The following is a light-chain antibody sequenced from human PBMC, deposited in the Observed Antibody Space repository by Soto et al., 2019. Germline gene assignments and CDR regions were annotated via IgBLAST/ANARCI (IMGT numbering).Light chain of an antibody. CDR1: QSIGST. V-gene: IGKV3-15*01. Sequence: ILMTHSRSTLSVSPGERSTLSCRASQSIGSTLAWYQQKPGQTPRLLIYDAYTRATGIPARFSGIGSGTEFTPIISSMQSADSAVYSCENSKTWPLYFGGGTQV. J-gene: IGKJ4*01. CDR2: DAY. CDR3: ENSKTWPLY.